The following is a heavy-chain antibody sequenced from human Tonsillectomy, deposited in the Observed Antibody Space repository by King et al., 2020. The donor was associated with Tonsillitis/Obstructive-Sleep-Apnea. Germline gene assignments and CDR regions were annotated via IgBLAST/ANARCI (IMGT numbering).Heavy chain of an antibody. CDR3: ARDLVGYCSSTSCYTFDY. D-gene: IGHD2-2*02. J-gene: IGHJ4*02. V-gene: IGHV3-33*01. CDR2: IWYDGSNK. CDR1: GFTFSSYG. Sequence: QVQLVESGGGVVQPGRSLRLSCAASGFTFSSYGMHWVRQAPGKGLEWVAVIWYDGSNKYYADSVKGRFTISRDNSKNTLYLQMNSLRAEDTAVYYCARDLVGYCSSTSCYTFDYWGQGTLVTVSS.